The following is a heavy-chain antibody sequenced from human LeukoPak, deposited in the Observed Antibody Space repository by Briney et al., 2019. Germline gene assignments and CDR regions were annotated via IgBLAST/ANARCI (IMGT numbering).Heavy chain of an antibody. J-gene: IGHJ6*03. CDR2: IYYSGST. CDR1: GYSISSGYY. V-gene: IGHV4-61*01. Sequence: SETLSLTCTVSGYSISSGYYWGWIRQPPGKGLEWIGYIYYSGSTNYNPSLKSRVTISVDTSKNQFSLKLSSVTAADTAVYYCARGTHDLHITPHYYYYYYMDVWGKGTTVTVSS. CDR3: ARGTHDLHITPHYYYYYYMDV. D-gene: IGHD1-14*01.